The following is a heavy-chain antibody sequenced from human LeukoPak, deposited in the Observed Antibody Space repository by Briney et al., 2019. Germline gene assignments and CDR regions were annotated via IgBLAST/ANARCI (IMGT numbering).Heavy chain of an antibody. J-gene: IGHJ4*02. Sequence: ASVKVSCKAPGGTFSSYAISWVRQAPGQGLEWMGGIIPIFGTANYAQKFQGRVTITADKSTSTAYMELSSLRSDDTAVYYCARERTPGSGYGVDYWGQGTVVTVSS. V-gene: IGHV1-69*06. CDR3: ARERTPGSGYGVDY. CDR1: GGTFSSYA. D-gene: IGHD6-25*01. CDR2: IIPIFGTA.